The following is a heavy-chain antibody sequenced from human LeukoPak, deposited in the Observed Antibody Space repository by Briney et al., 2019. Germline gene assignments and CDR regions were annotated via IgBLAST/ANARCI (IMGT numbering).Heavy chain of an antibody. CDR3: AKDFWAGARYYDFDY. J-gene: IGHJ4*02. CDR2: ISYDGSNK. CDR1: GFTFSSYG. D-gene: IGHD3-10*01. V-gene: IGHV3-30*18. Sequence: GGSLRLSCAASGFTFSSYGMHWVRRAPGKGLEWVAVISYDGSNKYYADSVKGRFTISRDNSKNTLYLQMNSLRAEDTAVYYCAKDFWAGARYYDFDYWGQGTLVTVSS.